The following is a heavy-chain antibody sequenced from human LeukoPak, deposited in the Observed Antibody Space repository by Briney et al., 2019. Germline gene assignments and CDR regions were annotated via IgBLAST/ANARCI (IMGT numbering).Heavy chain of an antibody. D-gene: IGHD4-23*01. J-gene: IGHJ4*02. Sequence: GGSLRLSCAASGFTFSSYAMHWVRQAPGKGLEWVAVISYDGSNKYYADPVKGRFTISRDNSKNTLYLQMNSLRAEDTAVYYCARGTVMYGGNSGVLDYWGQGTLVTVSS. V-gene: IGHV3-30*04. CDR1: GFTFSSYA. CDR3: ARGTVMYGGNSGVLDY. CDR2: ISYDGSNK.